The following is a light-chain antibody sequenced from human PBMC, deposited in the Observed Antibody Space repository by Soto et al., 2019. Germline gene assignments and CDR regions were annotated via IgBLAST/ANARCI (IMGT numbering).Light chain of an antibody. J-gene: IGKJ4*01. Sequence: EIVLTQSPGTLSLSPGERATLSCRASQGVPRDYLGWFQQKPGQTPRLLIYDASRRATGIPDRFSGSGSGTDFSLTISGLEPDDFAVYYCHQYAYSPLTFGGGTRVEIK. CDR2: DAS. CDR1: QGVPRDY. CDR3: HQYAYSPLT. V-gene: IGKV3-20*01.